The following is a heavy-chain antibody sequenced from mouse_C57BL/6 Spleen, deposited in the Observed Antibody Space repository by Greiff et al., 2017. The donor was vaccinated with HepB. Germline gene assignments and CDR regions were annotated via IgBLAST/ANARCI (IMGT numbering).Heavy chain of an antibody. CDR3: AREGDSNSFAY. D-gene: IGHD2-5*01. J-gene: IGHJ3*01. Sequence: EVKLVESEGGLVQPGSSMKLSCTASGFTFSDYYMAWVRQVPEKGLEWVANINYDGSSTYYLDSLKSRFIISRDNAKNILYLQMSSLKSEDTATYYCAREGDSNSFAYWGQGTLVTVSA. CDR1: GFTFSDYY. V-gene: IGHV5-16*01. CDR2: INYDGSST.